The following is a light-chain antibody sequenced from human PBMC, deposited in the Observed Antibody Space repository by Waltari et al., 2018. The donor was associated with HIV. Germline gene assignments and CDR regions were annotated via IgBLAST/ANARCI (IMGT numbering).Light chain of an antibody. J-gene: IGLJ3*02. CDR3: QALDSNTVV. CDR2: QDT. CDR1: KLGEKV. Sequence: DELTQPPSLSVAPGQTATITGSGYKLGEKVGSWYQQKPGQSPFLVIFQDTKRPSVIPERFSGSTSGNTATLTIRGTQAMDEADYYCQALDSNTVVFGGGTYLAVL. V-gene: IGLV3-1*01.